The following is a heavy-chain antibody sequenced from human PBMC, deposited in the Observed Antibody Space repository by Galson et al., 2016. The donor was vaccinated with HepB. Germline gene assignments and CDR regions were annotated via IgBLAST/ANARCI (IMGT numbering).Heavy chain of an antibody. D-gene: IGHD1-7*01. J-gene: IGHJ4*02. CDR1: GDSVSNNTVA. Sequence: CAISGDSVSNNTVAWNWIRQSPSRGLEWLGRTYFRSRWYNDYAGSVKGRIIISPDTSKNHFSLHLTSFTPEDTAVYYCARGWNYVKFDYWGQGTLVTVSS. CDR3: ARGWNYVKFDY. V-gene: IGHV6-1*01. CDR2: TYFRSRWYN.